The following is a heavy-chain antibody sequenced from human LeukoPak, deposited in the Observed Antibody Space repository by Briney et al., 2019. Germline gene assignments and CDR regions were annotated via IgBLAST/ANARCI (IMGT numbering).Heavy chain of an antibody. CDR2: ISQDGRFK. J-gene: IGHJ3*01. D-gene: IGHD6-19*01. V-gene: IGHV3-7*01. CDR1: GFTFSTYW. Sequence: GGSLRLSCAASGFTFSTYWMNWVRRAPGKALEWVANISQDGRFKYSVASVQGRFTISRDNAQNALYLEMNSPRAEDTAVYYCARILPGAVGDVLDLWGQGTMVTVTS. CDR3: ARILPGAVGDVLDL.